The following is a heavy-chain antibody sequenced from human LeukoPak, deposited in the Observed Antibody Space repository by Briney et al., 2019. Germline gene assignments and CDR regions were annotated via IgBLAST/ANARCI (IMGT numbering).Heavy chain of an antibody. D-gene: IGHD3-22*01. J-gene: IGHJ4*02. CDR2: MSSDGNAM. CDR1: GFTFTAYL. V-gene: IGHV3-30-3*01. CDR3: VRESEYYFDHSASFDY. Sequence: GGSLRLSCAASGFTFTAYLIHWVRQAPGKGLEWVAVMSSDGNAMFYADSVKGRFTISRDNSKNTLYLQMDSLRAEDTAVYYCVRESEYYFDHSASFDYWGQGTLVTVSS.